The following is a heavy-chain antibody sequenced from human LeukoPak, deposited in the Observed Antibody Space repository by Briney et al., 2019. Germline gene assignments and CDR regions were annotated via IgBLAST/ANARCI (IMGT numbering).Heavy chain of an antibody. CDR2: ISYDGNNK. V-gene: IGHV3-30-3*01. CDR3: ARSHYDSSGYYYGFRAFDM. D-gene: IGHD3-22*01. Sequence: GGSLRLSCAASGFTFSRHAMHWVRQAPGKGLEWVAVISYDGNNKYYADSVEGRFTISRDNSKNTLYLQMNSLRAEGTAVYYCARSHYDSSGYYYGFRAFDMWGQGTMVTVSS. J-gene: IGHJ3*02. CDR1: GFTFSRHA.